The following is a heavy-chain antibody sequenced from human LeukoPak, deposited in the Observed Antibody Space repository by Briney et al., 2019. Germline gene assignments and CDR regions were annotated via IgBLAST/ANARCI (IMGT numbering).Heavy chain of an antibody. J-gene: IGHJ5*02. CDR2: ISSSSSTI. CDR3: ARDRSTSSAGFDP. V-gene: IGHV3-48*01. CDR1: GFTFSSYS. D-gene: IGHD2-2*01. Sequence: PGGSLRLSCAASGFTFSSYSMNWVRQAPGKGLEWVSYISSSSSTIYYADSVKGRFTISRDNAKNSLYLQMNSLRAEDTAVYYCARDRSTSSAGFDPRGQGTLVTVSS.